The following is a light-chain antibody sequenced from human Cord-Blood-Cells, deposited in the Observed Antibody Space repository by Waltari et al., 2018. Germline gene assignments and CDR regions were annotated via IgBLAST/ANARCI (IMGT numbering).Light chain of an antibody. J-gene: IGLJ1*01. CDR1: SSDVGGYNY. CDR2: DVS. V-gene: IGLV2-11*01. CDR3: CSYAGSYTYV. Sequence: QSALTQPRSVSGSPGQPVTIPCPATSSDVGGYNYVPWYQQHPGKAPNLMIYDVSKRPSGVPDRFSGSKSGNTASLTISGLQAEDEADYYCCSYAGSYTYVFGTGTKVTVL.